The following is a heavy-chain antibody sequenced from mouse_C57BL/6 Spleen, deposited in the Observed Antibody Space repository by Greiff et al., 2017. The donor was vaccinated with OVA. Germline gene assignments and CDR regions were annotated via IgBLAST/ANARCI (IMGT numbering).Heavy chain of an antibody. Sequence: VQLQQSGAELVRPGTSVKVSCKASGYAFTNYLIEWVKQRPGQGLEWIGVINPGSGGTNYNEKFKGKATLTADKSSSTAYMQLSSLTSEDFAVYFCAISYGSSYYFDYWGQGTTLTVSS. CDR3: AISYGSSYYFDY. CDR2: INPGSGGT. J-gene: IGHJ2*01. D-gene: IGHD1-1*01. V-gene: IGHV1-54*01. CDR1: GYAFTNYL.